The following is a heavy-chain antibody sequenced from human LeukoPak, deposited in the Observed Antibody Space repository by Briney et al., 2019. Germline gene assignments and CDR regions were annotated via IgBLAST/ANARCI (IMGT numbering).Heavy chain of an antibody. D-gene: IGHD3-22*01. V-gene: IGHV4-34*01. Sequence: PSETLSLTCAVYGGSFSGYYWSWIRQPPGKGLKWIGEINNSESTNYNPSLKSRITISVDTSKNQFSLKLSSVTAADTAFYYWASRTRHYYDSSGPTGSWFDPWGQGTLVTVSS. CDR3: ASRTRHYYDSSGPTGSWFDP. CDR1: GGSFSGYY. CDR2: INNSEST. J-gene: IGHJ5*02.